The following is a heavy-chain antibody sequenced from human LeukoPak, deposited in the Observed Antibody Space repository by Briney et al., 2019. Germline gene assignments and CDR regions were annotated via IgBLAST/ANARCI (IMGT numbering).Heavy chain of an antibody. CDR3: AKDMGLGSYSGGFDY. J-gene: IGHJ4*02. V-gene: IGHV3-7*01. CDR1: GFTFGNHW. D-gene: IGHD1-26*01. CDR2: INQDGSEN. Sequence: GGSLRVSCVGSGFTFGNHWMSSVRQAPRKGLEWVANINQDGSENFYADSLRGRFTISRDNAMKSLFLQIDSLRAEDTAVYYCAKDMGLGSYSGGFDYWGQGTLVTVSS.